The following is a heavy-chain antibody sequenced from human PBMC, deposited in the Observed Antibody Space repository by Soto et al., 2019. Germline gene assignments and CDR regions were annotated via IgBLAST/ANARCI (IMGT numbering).Heavy chain of an antibody. CDR1: GGCGNSGNYY. J-gene: IGHJ3*02. CDR3: ARVERGTATTVVDAFDI. V-gene: IGHV4-61*01. CDR2: MSHSGGT. Sequence: SETLSLTCAVFGGCGNSGNYYWSWIRQPPGKGLEWIGEMSHSGGTHFNPSLKSRVTISVDTSKNQFSLKMSSVTAADTALYYCARVERGTATTVVDAFDIWGPGTMVTVSS. D-gene: IGHD1-1*01.